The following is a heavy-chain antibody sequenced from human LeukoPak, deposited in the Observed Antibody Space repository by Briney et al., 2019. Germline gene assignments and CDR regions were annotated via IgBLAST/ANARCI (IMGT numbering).Heavy chain of an antibody. CDR3: ARDWVTTSYNWFDP. CDR2: IKQDGSEK. V-gene: IGHV3-7*01. CDR1: GFTFSSYW. J-gene: IGHJ5*02. D-gene: IGHD4-17*01. Sequence: PGGSLRLSCAASGFTFSSYWMSWVRQAPGKGLEWVANIKQDGSEKYYVDPVKGRFTISRDNAKNSLYLQMNSLRAEDTAVYYCARDWVTTSYNWFDPWGQGTLVTVSS.